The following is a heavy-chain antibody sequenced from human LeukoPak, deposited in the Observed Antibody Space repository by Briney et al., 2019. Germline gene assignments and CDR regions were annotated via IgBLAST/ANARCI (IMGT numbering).Heavy chain of an antibody. D-gene: IGHD3-22*01. Sequence: PGGSLRLSCAASGFTFSDYHMTWIRQAPGKGLEWVSYISGSSIYTRFADSVKGRFTISRDNAKNSLYLQMNSLRAEDTALYYCVRDISGYYFDYWGQGTLVTVSS. CDR1: GFTFSDYH. CDR3: VRDISGYYFDY. J-gene: IGHJ4*02. CDR2: ISGSSIYT. V-gene: IGHV3-11*05.